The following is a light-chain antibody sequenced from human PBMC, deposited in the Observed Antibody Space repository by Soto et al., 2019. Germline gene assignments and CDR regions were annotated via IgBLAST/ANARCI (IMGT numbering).Light chain of an antibody. CDR1: QSVSNSH. Sequence: EIVLTQSPGTLSLSPGERATLSCRASQSVSNSHLAWYQQKPGQAPRLLIYSAFSSATGIPDRFSGSGSGTDFTLTISSLEPEDFSVYFCQQYGGSPPFTFGQGTKLEIK. CDR2: SAF. CDR3: QQYGGSPPFT. V-gene: IGKV3-20*01. J-gene: IGKJ2*01.